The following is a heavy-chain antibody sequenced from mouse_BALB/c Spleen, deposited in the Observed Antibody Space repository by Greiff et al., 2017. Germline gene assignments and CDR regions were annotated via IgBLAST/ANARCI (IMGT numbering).Heavy chain of an antibody. CDR2: IYPGDGDT. CDR3: ARWDDYPWFAY. J-gene: IGHJ3*01. D-gene: IGHD2-4*01. V-gene: IGHV1-80*01. Sequence: VKLMESGAELVRPGSSVKISCKASGYAFSSYWMNWVKQRPGQGLEWIGQIYPGDGDTNYNGKFKGKATLTADKSSSTAYMQLSSLTSEDSAVYFCARWDDYPWFAYWGQGTLVTVSA. CDR1: GYAFSSYW.